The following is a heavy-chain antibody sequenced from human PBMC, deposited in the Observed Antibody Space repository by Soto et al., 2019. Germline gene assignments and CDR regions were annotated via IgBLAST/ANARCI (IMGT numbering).Heavy chain of an antibody. V-gene: IGHV1-8*01. CDR2: MNPNSGNT. J-gene: IGHJ1*01. Sequence: QVQLVQSGAEVKKPGASVKVSCKASGYTFTSYDINWVRQATGQGLEWMGWMNPNSGNTAYAQKFQGRVTMTRNTSITQDDRKQSSMRSEYTAVYYAASLNQDSPMAWGQRPLVAVT. CDR1: GYTFTSYD. CDR3: ASLNQDSPMA. D-gene: IGHD2-21*01.